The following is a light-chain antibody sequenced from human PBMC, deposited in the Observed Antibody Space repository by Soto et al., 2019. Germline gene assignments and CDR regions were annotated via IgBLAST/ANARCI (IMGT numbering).Light chain of an antibody. CDR3: QQYDNWPT. CDR2: DAS. CDR1: QSVSSSY. Sequence: EIVLTQSPGTLSLSPGERATLSCRAIQSVSSSYLAWYQQKPGQAPRLLIYDASNRATGIPARFSASGSGTEFTLTISSLQSEDFAVYYCQQYDNWPTFGQGTKVDIK. V-gene: IGKV3D-15*01. J-gene: IGKJ1*01.